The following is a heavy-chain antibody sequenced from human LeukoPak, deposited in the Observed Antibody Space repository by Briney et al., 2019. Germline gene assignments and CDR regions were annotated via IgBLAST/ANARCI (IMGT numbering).Heavy chain of an antibody. J-gene: IGHJ5*02. D-gene: IGHD6-13*01. Sequence: ASVKVSCKASGYTFTGYYMHWVRQAPGQGLEWMGWINPNSGGTNYAQKFQGRVTMTRDTSISTAYMELSRLRSDDTAVYYCAREARIASAGRNNWFDPWGQGTVVTVSS. CDR2: INPNSGGT. V-gene: IGHV1-2*02. CDR1: GYTFTGYY. CDR3: AREARIASAGRNNWFDP.